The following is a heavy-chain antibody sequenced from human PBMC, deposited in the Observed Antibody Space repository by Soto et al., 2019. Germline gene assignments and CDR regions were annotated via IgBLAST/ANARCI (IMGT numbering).Heavy chain of an antibody. V-gene: IGHV3-30-3*01. CDR2: ISSDGDTR. CDR1: GFPFTNYA. CDR3: ARGMGPGSFLIEY. J-gene: IGHJ4*02. Sequence: QVQLVESGGGVVQPGTSLRLSCAASGFPFTNYAMHWVRQAPDKGLEWVTIISSDGDTRHYVDSVKGRFTISRDNSKNTVHLQMSNPRPEDTAVYYCARGMGPGSFLIEYWGQGTLVTVSS. D-gene: IGHD3-10*01.